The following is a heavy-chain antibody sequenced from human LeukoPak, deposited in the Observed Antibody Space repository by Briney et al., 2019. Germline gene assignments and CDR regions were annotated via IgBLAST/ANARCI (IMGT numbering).Heavy chain of an antibody. CDR2: IYASGST. V-gene: IGHV4-4*07. CDR1: GGSISSNY. Sequence: SETLSLTCIVSGGSISSNYWSWIRQPAGKGLEWIGRIYASGSTNYNPSLKSRVTMSVDTSKNQFSLKLSSVTAADTAVYYCARDRYDSVYNWFDPWGQGTLVTVSS. D-gene: IGHD3-22*01. CDR3: ARDRYDSVYNWFDP. J-gene: IGHJ5*02.